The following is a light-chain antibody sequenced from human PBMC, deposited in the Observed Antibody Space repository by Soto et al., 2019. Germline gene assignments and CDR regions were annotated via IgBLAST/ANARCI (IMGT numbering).Light chain of an antibody. V-gene: IGLV2-23*02. J-gene: IGLJ7*01. CDR2: EVS. Sequence: QSVLTQPASVSGSPGQSITISCTGTSSDVGSYKLVSWYQQHPGKAPKLMISEVSKRPSGISDRFSGSKSGSTASLTISGLQAEDVADYYCCSYAGTSTHTVFRGGTHLPVL. CDR1: SSDVGSYKL. CDR3: CSYAGTSTHTV.